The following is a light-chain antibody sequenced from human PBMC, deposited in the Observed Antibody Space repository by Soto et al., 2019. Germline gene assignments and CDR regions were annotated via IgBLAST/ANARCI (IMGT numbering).Light chain of an antibody. CDR1: QSVSSY. CDR3: QQYGSSPIT. CDR2: DAS. J-gene: IGKJ5*01. Sequence: EIVLTQSPATLSLSPGERATLSCRASQSVSSYLAWYQQKPGLAPRLLIYDASNRATGIPARFSGSGSGTDFTLTISSLEPEDFAVYYCQQYGSSPITFGQGTRLEIK. V-gene: IGKV3-11*01.